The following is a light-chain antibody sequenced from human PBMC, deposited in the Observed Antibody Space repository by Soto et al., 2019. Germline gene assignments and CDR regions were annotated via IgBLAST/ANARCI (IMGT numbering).Light chain of an antibody. J-gene: IGKJ1*01. V-gene: IGKV3-15*01. Sequence: EIFLTQSPGTLSLSPGERATLSCRASQSVTSYIAWYQQRPGQAPRLLIYGASTRATGIPARFSGSGSGTEFTLTISDLESEDFGVYYCQQHINWPRSFGQGTKVDIK. CDR2: GAS. CDR3: QQHINWPRS. CDR1: QSVTSY.